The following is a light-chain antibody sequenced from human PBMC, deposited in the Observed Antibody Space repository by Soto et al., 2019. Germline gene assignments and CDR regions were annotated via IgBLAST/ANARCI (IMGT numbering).Light chain of an antibody. Sequence: EIVMTQSPATLSVSPGERANLSCRASQSVSSNLAWYQQKPGQAPRLLIYGASTRATGIPARFSGSGSGTEFTLTISSLQSEDFVVYYCQQYNNWPPYTFGQGTKLEIK. V-gene: IGKV3-15*01. CDR2: GAS. CDR3: QQYNNWPPYT. J-gene: IGKJ2*01. CDR1: QSVSSN.